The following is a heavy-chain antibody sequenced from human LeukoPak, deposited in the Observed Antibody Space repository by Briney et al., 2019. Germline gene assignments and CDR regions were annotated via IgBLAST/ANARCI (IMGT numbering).Heavy chain of an antibody. CDR3: ARSSWSTAFDY. CDR2: INHSGST. D-gene: IGHD6-13*01. V-gene: IGHV4-34*01. J-gene: IGHJ4*02. Sequence: PSETLSLTCAVYGGSFSGYYWSWIRQPPGKGLEWIGEINHSGSTNYNPSLKSRVTISVDTSKNQFSLKLSSVTAADTAVYYCARSSWSTAFDYWGQGTLVTVSS. CDR1: GGSFSGYY.